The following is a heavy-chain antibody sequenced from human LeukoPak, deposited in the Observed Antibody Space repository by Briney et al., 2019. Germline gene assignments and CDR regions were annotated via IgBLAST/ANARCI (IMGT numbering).Heavy chain of an antibody. J-gene: IGHJ5*02. CDR2: ISSSSSYI. CDR3: ARNGLRYSSSLYNWFDP. V-gene: IGHV3-21*05. CDR1: GFTFSSYS. D-gene: IGHD6-13*01. Sequence: NPGGSLRLSCAASGFTFSSYSMNWVRQAPGKGLEWVSYISSSSSYIYYADSVKGRFTISRDNAKNSLYLQMNSLRAEGTAVYYCARNGLRYSSSLYNWFDPWGQGTLVTVSS.